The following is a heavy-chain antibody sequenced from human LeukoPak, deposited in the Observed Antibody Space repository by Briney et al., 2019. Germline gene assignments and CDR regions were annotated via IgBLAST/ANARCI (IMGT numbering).Heavy chain of an antibody. Sequence: PSETLSLTCTVSGYSISSGYYWGWIRQPPGKGLEWIGSIYHSGSTYYKPSLKSRVTISVDTSKNQFSLKLSSVTAADTAVYYCASMTDTAMVVDYWGQGTLVTVSS. CDR3: ASMTDTAMVVDY. V-gene: IGHV4-38-2*02. CDR2: IYHSGST. CDR1: GYSISSGYY. D-gene: IGHD5-18*01. J-gene: IGHJ4*02.